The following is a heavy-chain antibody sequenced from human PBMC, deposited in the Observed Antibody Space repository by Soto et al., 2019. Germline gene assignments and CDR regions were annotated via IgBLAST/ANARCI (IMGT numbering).Heavy chain of an antibody. J-gene: IGHJ6*02. Sequence: ASVKVSCKASGYTFTSYGISWVRQAPGQGLEWMGWISAYNGNTNYAQKLQGRVAMTTDTSTSTAYMELRSLRSDDTAVYYCARDSPPYRTNWNDEANYYYYGMDVWGQGTTVTVSS. CDR1: GYTFTSYG. CDR2: ISAYNGNT. CDR3: ARDSPPYRTNWNDEANYYYYGMDV. D-gene: IGHD1-1*01. V-gene: IGHV1-18*01.